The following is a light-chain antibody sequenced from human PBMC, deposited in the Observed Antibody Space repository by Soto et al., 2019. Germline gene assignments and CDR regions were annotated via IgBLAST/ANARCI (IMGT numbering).Light chain of an antibody. Sequence: QAVVTQPPSASGTPGPRVTISCSGSRSNIGSNYVYWYQQLPGTAHKLLIYSNDQRPSGVPDRFSGSQSGNSASMAISGLRSEGEADYYCALCDDSLGGWVFGGGAQLTV. CDR3: ALCDDSLGGWV. CDR1: RSNIGSNY. CDR2: SND. V-gene: IGLV1-47*02. J-gene: IGLJ3*02.